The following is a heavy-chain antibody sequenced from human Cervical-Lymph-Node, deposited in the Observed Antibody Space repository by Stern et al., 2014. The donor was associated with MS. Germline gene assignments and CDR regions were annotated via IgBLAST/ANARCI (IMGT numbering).Heavy chain of an antibody. D-gene: IGHD6-13*01. CDR3: AGGNGSSCGWYFDL. CDR1: GYTFTTYG. CDR2: ISADSGNR. J-gene: IGHJ2*01. V-gene: IGHV1-18*04. Sequence: QVQLVESGAEVKKPGASVKVSCKASGYTFTTYGITWVRQAPGQGLEWMGGISADSGNRNYAKKLRGRVPLTPDTTTTTAYVELRSLSSDDPGVYYCAGGNGSSCGWYFDLWGRGTLVTVSS.